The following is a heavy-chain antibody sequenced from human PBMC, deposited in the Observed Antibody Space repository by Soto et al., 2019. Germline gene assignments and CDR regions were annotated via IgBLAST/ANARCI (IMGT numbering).Heavy chain of an antibody. D-gene: IGHD1-26*01. Sequence: SETLSLTCTVSGGSISSYYWSWIRQPPGKGLEWIGYIYYSGSTNYNPSLKSRVTISVDTSKNQFSLKLSSVTAADTAVYYCARERVGGRYGRFTFDIWGQGTMVTVSS. V-gene: IGHV4-59*01. CDR2: IYYSGST. CDR3: ARERVGGRYGRFTFDI. CDR1: GGSISSYY. J-gene: IGHJ3*02.